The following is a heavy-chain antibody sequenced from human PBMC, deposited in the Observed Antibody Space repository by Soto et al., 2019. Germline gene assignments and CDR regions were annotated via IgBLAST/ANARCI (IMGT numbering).Heavy chain of an antibody. CDR3: APPPMFPTKRYGMDF. J-gene: IGHJ6*02. V-gene: IGHV4-34*01. CDR2: INHSGST. Sequence: QVQLQQWGAGLLKPSETLSLTCAVYGVSFSGYYWSWIRHPPGKGLEWIGEINHSGSTNYNPSLKRRVTISVDTSKNQFSLELSSVTAADTAVYYCAPPPMFPTKRYGMDFWGQGTTVTVSS. D-gene: IGHD3-10*02. CDR1: GVSFSGYY.